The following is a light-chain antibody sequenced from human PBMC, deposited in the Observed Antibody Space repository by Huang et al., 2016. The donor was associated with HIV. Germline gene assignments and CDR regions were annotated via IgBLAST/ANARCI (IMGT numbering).Light chain of an antibody. V-gene: IGKV1-5*03. J-gene: IGKJ5*01. CDR3: QQYNSYPIT. CDR1: QSLSNW. Sequence: DIQMTQSPSTLSASVGDRVTITCRASQSLSNWLAWYQQKPGKAPKLLIYKASSLESGVPSRFSGSGSGTEFTVTISSLQPDDSANYYCQQYNSYPITFGQGTRLEIE. CDR2: KAS.